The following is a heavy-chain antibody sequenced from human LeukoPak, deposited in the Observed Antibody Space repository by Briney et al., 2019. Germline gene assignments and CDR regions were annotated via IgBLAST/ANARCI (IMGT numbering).Heavy chain of an antibody. V-gene: IGHV4-4*07. CDR2: IYPSGTT. J-gene: IGHJ4*02. CDR1: GGSISSYY. CDR3: ADDFGD. D-gene: IGHD4-17*01. Sequence: PSETLSLTCTVSGGSISSYYWSWIRQPPGKGLEWIGRIYPSGTTHYNPSLKSRVTMSVDTSKNQFSLKVTSGTAADTAVYYCADDFGDWGQGTLVTVSS.